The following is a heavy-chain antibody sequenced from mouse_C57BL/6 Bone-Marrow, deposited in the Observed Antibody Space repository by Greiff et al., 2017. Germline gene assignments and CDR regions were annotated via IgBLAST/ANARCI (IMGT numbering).Heavy chain of an antibody. CDR3: ARNEYVYFDY. CDR1: GYTFTSYW. Sequence: VQLQQPGAELVMPGASVKLSCKASGYTFTSYWKHWVKQRPGQGLEWIGEIDPSDSYTNYNQKFKGKSTLTVDKSSSTAYMQLSSLTSEDSAVYYCARNEYVYFDYWGQGTTLTVSS. J-gene: IGHJ2*01. V-gene: IGHV1-69*01. CDR2: IDPSDSYT. D-gene: IGHD5-1*01.